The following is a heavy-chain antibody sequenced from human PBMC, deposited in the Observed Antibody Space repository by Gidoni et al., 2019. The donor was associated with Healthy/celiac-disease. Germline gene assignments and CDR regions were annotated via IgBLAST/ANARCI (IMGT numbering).Heavy chain of an antibody. CDR1: GYSFTSYW. Sequence: EVQLVQSGAEGKKPGASLKISRKGSGYSFTSYWIGWVRQMPGKGLEWMGIIYPGDSDTRYSPSFQGQVTISADKSISTAYLQWSSLKASDTAMYYCARPLHSSGWGEDAFDIWGQGTMVTVSS. CDR3: ARPLHSSGWGEDAFDI. J-gene: IGHJ3*02. CDR2: IYPGDSDT. D-gene: IGHD6-19*01. V-gene: IGHV5-51*01.